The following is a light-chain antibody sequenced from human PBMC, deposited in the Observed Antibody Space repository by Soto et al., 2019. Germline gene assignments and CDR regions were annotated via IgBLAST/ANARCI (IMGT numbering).Light chain of an antibody. J-gene: IGKJ1*01. CDR1: QSASNN. Sequence: ILMTQSPATLSVSPGERATLSCRASQSASNNLAWYQQKPGQAPRLLIYDASTSATGIPARFSGSGSGTEFTLTCSGLQSEDFAVYYCQQYNYWPPWTFGQGTKVEIK. CDR3: QQYNYWPPWT. CDR2: DAS. V-gene: IGKV3-15*01.